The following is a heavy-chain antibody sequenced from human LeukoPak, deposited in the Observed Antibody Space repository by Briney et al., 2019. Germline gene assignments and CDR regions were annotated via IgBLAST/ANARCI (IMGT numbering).Heavy chain of an antibody. D-gene: IGHD3-9*01. CDR1: GYTFTGYY. J-gene: IGHJ4*02. V-gene: IGHV1-18*04. Sequence: ASVKVSCKASGYTFTGYYMHWVRQAPGQGLEWMGWISAYNGNTNYAQKLQGRVTMTTDTSTSTAYMELRSLRSDDTAVYYCARVDDYDILTGYYKAYFDYWGQGTLVTVSS. CDR3: ARVDDYDILTGYYKAYFDY. CDR2: ISAYNGNT.